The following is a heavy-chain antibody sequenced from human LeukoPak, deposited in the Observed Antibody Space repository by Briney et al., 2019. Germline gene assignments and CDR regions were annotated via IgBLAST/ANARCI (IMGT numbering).Heavy chain of an antibody. V-gene: IGHV4-59*12. D-gene: IGHD3-10*01. J-gene: IGHJ5*02. CDR1: DGSINSFY. CDR2: IYYSGST. CDR3: ARDRPGYYYGSGSYLYNWFDP. Sequence: SETLSLTCTVSDGSINSFYWSWIRQPPGKGLEWIGYIYYSGSTNYNPSLKSRVTISVDTSKNQFSLQLNSVTPEDTAVYYCARDRPGYYYGSGSYLYNWFDPWGQGTLVTVSS.